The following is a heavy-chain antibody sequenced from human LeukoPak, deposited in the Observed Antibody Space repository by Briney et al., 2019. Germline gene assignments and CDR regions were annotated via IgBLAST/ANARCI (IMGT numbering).Heavy chain of an antibody. V-gene: IGHV3-9*01. Sequence: GRSLRLSCAASGFTFDDYAMHWVRQAPGKGLEWVSGISWNSGSIGYADSVKGRFTISRDNAKNSLYLQMNSLRAEDTALYYCAKASLEWLLLGDYYFDYWGQGTLVTVSS. CDR2: ISWNSGSI. J-gene: IGHJ4*02. D-gene: IGHD3-22*01. CDR3: AKASLEWLLLGDYYFDY. CDR1: GFTFDDYA.